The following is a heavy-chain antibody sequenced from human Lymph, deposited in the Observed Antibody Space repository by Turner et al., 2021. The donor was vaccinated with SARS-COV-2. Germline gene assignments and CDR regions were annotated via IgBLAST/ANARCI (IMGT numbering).Heavy chain of an antibody. D-gene: IGHD3-3*01. V-gene: IGHV3-7*03. CDR3: ARVGVRFEWSDGYHYYYAMDV. CDR2: IKQDGSEK. CDR1: GFTFTSYW. Sequence: EVQLVESGGGLVQPGGSPRLPCAASGFTFTSYWVTWVRQAPGKGLEWVANIKQDGSEKYYVDSVKGRFTISRDNAKNSLYLQMNSLRADDTAVYFCARVGVRFEWSDGYHYYYAMDVWGQGTTVTVSS. J-gene: IGHJ6*02.